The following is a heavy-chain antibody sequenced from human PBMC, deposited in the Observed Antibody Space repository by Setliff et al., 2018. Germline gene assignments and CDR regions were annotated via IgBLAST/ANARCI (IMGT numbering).Heavy chain of an antibody. CDR1: GGSFSGYY. V-gene: IGHV4-30-4*08. D-gene: IGHD3-22*01. CDR3: ARESRYYYDNLGTLDY. Sequence: SETLSLTCAVYGGSFSGYYWSWIRQPPGKGLEWIGYIYSSGSTYYNPSLKSRVSISVDTSKNQFSLKLSSATAADTAVYYCARESRYYYDNLGTLDYWGQGTLVTVSS. CDR2: IYSSGST. J-gene: IGHJ4*02.